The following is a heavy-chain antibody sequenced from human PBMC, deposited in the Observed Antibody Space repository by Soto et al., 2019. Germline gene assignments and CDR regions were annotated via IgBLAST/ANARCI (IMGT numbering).Heavy chain of an antibody. CDR2: ISYDGSNK. CDR3: AKDGSPNDYYYYGMDV. J-gene: IGHJ6*02. V-gene: IGHV3-30*18. CDR1: GFTFSSYG. Sequence: QVQLVESGGGVVQPGRSLRLSCAASGFTFSSYGMHWVRQAPGKGLEWVAVISYDGSNKYYADSVKGRFTISRDNSKNTLYLQMNSLRAEETAVYYCAKDGSPNDYYYYGMDVWGQGTTVTGSS.